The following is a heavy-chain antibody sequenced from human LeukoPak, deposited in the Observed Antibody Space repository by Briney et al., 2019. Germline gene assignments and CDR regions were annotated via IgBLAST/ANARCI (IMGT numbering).Heavy chain of an antibody. CDR1: GFTFSSYG. CDR3: TTDGVGVEGATYDN. D-gene: IGHD1-26*01. Sequence: GGSLRLSCAASGFTFSSYGMSWVRQAPGKGLEWVGRIKAKAHGGTIEYAAPVKGRFTISRDDSKNTLYLQMNSLKTEDTAVYYCTTDGVGVEGATYDNWGQGTLVSVSS. J-gene: IGHJ4*02. V-gene: IGHV3-15*01. CDR2: IKAKAHGGTI.